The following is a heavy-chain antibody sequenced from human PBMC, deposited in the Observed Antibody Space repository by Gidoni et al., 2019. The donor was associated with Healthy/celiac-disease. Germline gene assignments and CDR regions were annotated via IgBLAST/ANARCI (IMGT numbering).Heavy chain of an antibody. Sequence: AQPVESGGGVVEPGRALGLSCAAAGFTLSSYGMHWVRQAPGKGLEWVAVISYDGSNKYYADSVKGRFTISRDNSKNTLYLQMNSLRAEDTTVYYCAKEIFSSWPQYYYYGMDVWGQGTTVTVSS. CDR1: GFTLSSYG. J-gene: IGHJ6*02. V-gene: IGHV3-30*18. CDR2: ISYDGSNK. D-gene: IGHD6-13*01. CDR3: AKEIFSSWPQYYYYGMDV.